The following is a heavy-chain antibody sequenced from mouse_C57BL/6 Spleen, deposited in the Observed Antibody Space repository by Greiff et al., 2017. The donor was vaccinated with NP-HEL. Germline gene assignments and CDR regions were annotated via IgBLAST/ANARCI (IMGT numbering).Heavy chain of an antibody. V-gene: IGHV1-15*01. CDR2: IDPETGGT. D-gene: IGHD1-1*01. CDR3: TRNDGSSYDWYVDV. J-gene: IGHJ1*03. Sequence: VQLQQSGAELVRPGASVTLSCKASGYTFTDYEMHWVKQTPVHGLEWIGAIDPETGGTAYNQKFKGKAILTADKSSSTAYMELRSLTSEDSAVYYYTRNDGSSYDWYVDVWGTGTTVTVSS. CDR1: GYTFTDYE.